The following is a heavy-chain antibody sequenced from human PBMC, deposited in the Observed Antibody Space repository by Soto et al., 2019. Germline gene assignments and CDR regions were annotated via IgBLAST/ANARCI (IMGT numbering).Heavy chain of an antibody. CDR2: IYHTGIT. J-gene: IGHJ1*01. CDR1: GGSIRDHY. CDR3: ASGGQCSPSYF. D-gene: IGHD3-9*01. V-gene: IGHV4-59*11. Sequence: QVQLQESGPGLVKPSETLSLTCTVSGGSIRDHYWSWIRQAPGKGLEWIGYIYHTGITSHNPSLQSRVTISVDTSKNQFALKLRSLTAADTAVYYCASGGQCSPSYFWGQGVLVTVYS.